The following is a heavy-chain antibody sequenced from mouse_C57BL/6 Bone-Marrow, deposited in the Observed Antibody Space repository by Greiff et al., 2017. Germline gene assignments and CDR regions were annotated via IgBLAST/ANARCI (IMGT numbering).Heavy chain of an antibody. CDR2: IDPSDSYT. CDR1: GYTFTSYW. Sequence: VKLQQPGAELVKPGASVKLSCKASGYTFTSYWMQWVKQRPGQGLEWIGEIDPSDSYTNYNQKFKDKDTLTVDKSSSTAYMQLSSLTSEDSAVYYCARRSYFDYWGQGTTLTVSS. J-gene: IGHJ2*01. CDR3: ARRSYFDY. V-gene: IGHV1-50*01.